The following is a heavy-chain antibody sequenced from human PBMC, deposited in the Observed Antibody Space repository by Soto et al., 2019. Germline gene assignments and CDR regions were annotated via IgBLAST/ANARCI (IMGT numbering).Heavy chain of an antibody. D-gene: IGHD3-10*01. CDR2: ISYDGSNK. Sequence: GGSLRLSCAASGFTFSSYGMHWVRQAPGKGLEWVAVISYDGSNKYYADSVKGRFTISRDNSKNTLYLQMNSLRAEDTAVYYCAKDRGGDGYNYFDYWGQGTLVTVSS. CDR3: AKDRGGDGYNYFDY. CDR1: GFTFSSYG. V-gene: IGHV3-30*18. J-gene: IGHJ4*02.